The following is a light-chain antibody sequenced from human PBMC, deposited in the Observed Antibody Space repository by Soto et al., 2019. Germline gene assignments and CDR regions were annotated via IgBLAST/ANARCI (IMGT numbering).Light chain of an antibody. V-gene: IGKV3-11*01. CDR1: QSVDSY. CDR3: QQRRNWPLT. CDR2: DVS. Sequence: EIALTQSPATLSLSPGERATLSCRASQSVDSYLTWYQQRPGQAPRLLIYDVSKRATGIPVRFSGSGSGTDFTLTISSLEPEDVAIYYCQQRRNWPLTFGGGTKVEIK. J-gene: IGKJ4*01.